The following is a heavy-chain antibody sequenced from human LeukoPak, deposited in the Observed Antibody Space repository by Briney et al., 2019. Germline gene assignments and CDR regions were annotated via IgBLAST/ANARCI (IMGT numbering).Heavy chain of an antibody. D-gene: IGHD4-17*01. V-gene: IGHV4-34*01. CDR3: AREMTTVIPFDY. CDR1: GGSFSGYY. Sequence: ETLSLTCAVYGGSFSGYYWSWIRQPPGKGLEWIGEINDSGSTNYNPSLKSRVTISVDTSNNQFSLKLSSVTAAHTAVYYCAREMTTVIPFDYWGQGTLVTVSS. CDR2: INDSGST. J-gene: IGHJ4*02.